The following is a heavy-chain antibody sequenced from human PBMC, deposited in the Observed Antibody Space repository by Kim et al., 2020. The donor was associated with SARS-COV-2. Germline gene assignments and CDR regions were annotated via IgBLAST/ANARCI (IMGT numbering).Heavy chain of an antibody. Sequence: SLESRVTISVDTSKNQFSLKLSSVTAADTAVYYCAREGAYCGGDCHEADYWGQGTLVTVSS. J-gene: IGHJ4*02. CDR3: AREGAYCGGDCHEADY. V-gene: IGHV4-31*02. D-gene: IGHD2-21*02.